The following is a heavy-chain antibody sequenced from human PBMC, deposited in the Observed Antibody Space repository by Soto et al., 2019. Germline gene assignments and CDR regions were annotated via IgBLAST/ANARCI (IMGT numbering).Heavy chain of an antibody. J-gene: IGHJ4*02. CDR3: ARAGRAVDFDY. CDR1: GGSISSYY. Sequence: PSETLSLTCTVSGGSISSYYWSWIRQPPGKGLEWIGYIYYSGSTYYNSSLKSRVTISVDKSKNEFSLKVSSVTAADTAVYYCARAGRAVDFDYWGQGALVTVSS. D-gene: IGHD6-19*01. V-gene: IGHV4-59*12. CDR2: IYYSGST.